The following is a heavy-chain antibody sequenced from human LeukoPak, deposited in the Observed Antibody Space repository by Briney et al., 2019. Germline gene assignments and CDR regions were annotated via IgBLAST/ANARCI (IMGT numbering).Heavy chain of an antibody. J-gene: IGHJ4*02. V-gene: IGHV3-23*01. CDR3: AKDRASAGTHSFDY. CDR2: ISGSGGST. CDR1: GFTLSSYA. D-gene: IGHD6-25*01. Sequence: GGSLRLSCAASGFTLSSYAINWVRQAPGKGLEWVSAISGSGGSTYYADSVKGRFTISRDNSKNTLYLQMNSLRAEDTAVYYCAKDRASAGTHSFDYWGQGTLVAVSS.